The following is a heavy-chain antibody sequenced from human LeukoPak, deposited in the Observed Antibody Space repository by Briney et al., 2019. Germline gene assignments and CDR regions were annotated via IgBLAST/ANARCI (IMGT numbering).Heavy chain of an antibody. Sequence: GGSLRLSCAASGFTFSSYAMNWVRQAPGKGLEWVAVIWYDGSKKYYADSVKGRFTISRDNSKNTLYLQMNSLRAEDTAVYYCAKSIAVAGNDYWGQGTLVTVSS. V-gene: IGHV3-33*06. J-gene: IGHJ4*02. CDR2: IWYDGSKK. D-gene: IGHD6-19*01. CDR3: AKSIAVAGNDY. CDR1: GFTFSSYA.